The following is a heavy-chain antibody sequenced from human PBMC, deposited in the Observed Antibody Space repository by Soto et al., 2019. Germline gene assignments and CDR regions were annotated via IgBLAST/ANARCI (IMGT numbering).Heavy chain of an antibody. Sequence: SETLSVTCSVSGGSVRSGSHFWNWIRQPPGRGLEWLGYMYYTGVTNYNPSLKSRVSMSVDTSKDQFSLNLTSLTAADTAVYYCARGGEPLGYYGLDVWGQGTTVTVSS. V-gene: IGHV4-61*01. J-gene: IGHJ6*02. CDR2: MYYTGVT. CDR3: ARGGEPLGYYGLDV. CDR1: GGSVRSGSHF.